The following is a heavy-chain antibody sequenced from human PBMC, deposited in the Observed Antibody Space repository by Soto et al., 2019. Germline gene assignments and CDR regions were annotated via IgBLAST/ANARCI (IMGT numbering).Heavy chain of an antibody. D-gene: IGHD6-19*01. J-gene: IGHJ4*02. CDR2: NNHSGST. CDR3: ARRKKIAVGPDY. Sequence: PSETLSLTCTVSGGSISSYYWSWIRQPPGKGLEWIGENNHSGSTNYNPSLKSRVTISVDTSKNQFSLKLSSVTAADTAVYYCARRKKIAVGPDYWGQGTLVTVSS. V-gene: IGHV4-34*01. CDR1: GGSISSYY.